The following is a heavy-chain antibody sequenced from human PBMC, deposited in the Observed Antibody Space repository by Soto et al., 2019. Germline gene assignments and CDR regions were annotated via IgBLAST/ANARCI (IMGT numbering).Heavy chain of an antibody. Sequence: QLQLQESGSGLVKPSRTLSLTCIVSGGSISSGDYSWNWIRQPPGKGLQWIGYISPSGTTYYNPSLKSRVTISLDRSKKHFSLTLSSVTAADTAVYYCARSTALVRQYFDSWGQGTLVTVS. CDR1: GGSISSGDYS. D-gene: IGHD5-18*01. J-gene: IGHJ4*02. CDR3: ARSTALVRQYFDS. V-gene: IGHV4-30-2*01. CDR2: ISPSGTT.